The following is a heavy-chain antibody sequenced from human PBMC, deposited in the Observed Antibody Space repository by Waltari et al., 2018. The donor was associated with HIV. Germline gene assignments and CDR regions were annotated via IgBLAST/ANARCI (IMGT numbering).Heavy chain of an antibody. J-gene: IGHJ5*02. CDR3: AREVEGKSPNVGATVA. CDR2: IYYSGTT. CDR1: GGSISSSSYY. D-gene: IGHD1-26*01. V-gene: IGHV4-39*02. Sequence: QLQLQESGPGLVKPSETLSLTCTVSGGSISSSSYYWGWIRQPPGKGLEWIGSIYYSGTTYSTPSLKSRVTISVDTSKNQCSLKLSSVTAADTAVYYCAREVEGKSPNVGATVAWGQGTLVTVSS.